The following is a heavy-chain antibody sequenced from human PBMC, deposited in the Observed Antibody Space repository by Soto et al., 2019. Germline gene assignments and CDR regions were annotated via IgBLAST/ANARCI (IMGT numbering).Heavy chain of an antibody. CDR3: ASRRDYDFWSGPYYYGMDV. V-gene: IGHV1-69*01. J-gene: IGHJ6*02. D-gene: IGHD3-3*01. CDR1: GGTFSSYA. CDR2: IIPIFGTA. Sequence: QVQLVQSGAEVKKPGSSVKVSCKASGGTFSSYAISWVRQAPGQGLEWMGGIIPIFGTANYAQKFQGRVTITADESTSTAYMELSSLRAEDTAVYYCASRRDYDFWSGPYYYGMDVWGQGTTVTVSS.